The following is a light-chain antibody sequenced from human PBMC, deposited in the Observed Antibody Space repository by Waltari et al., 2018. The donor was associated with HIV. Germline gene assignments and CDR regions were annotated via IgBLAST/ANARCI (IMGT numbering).Light chain of an antibody. CDR1: NNDAGGYNS. CDR2: DVT. CDR3: SSYTGTGTWV. Sequence: QSALTQPASVSGSPGQPIAISCTGTNNDAGGYNSVSWYQQHPGTAPNLVIYDVTNRPSTVSDRFSGSKSGNTASLTISGLQAEDEADYYCSSYTGTGTWVFGGGTKVTVL. J-gene: IGLJ3*02. V-gene: IGLV2-14*03.